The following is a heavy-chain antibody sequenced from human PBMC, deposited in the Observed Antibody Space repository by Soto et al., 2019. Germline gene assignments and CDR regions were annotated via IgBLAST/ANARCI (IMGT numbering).Heavy chain of an antibody. J-gene: IGHJ4*02. V-gene: IGHV1-46*03. CDR2: VNPTGGST. CDR3: ARHSAAGDS. CDR1: GYTFTSYY. D-gene: IGHD6-25*01. Sequence: QVQLVQSGAEVKKPGASVRVSCKASGYTFTSYYIHWVRQAPGQGLEWMAIVNPTGGSTNYAQKFQGRVTVTFDTSTSTVFMELNSLRYEDTAVYYCARHSAAGDSWGQGTLVTVSS.